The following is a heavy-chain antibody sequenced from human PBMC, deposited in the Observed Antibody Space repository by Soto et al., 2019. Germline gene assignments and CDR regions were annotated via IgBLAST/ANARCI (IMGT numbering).Heavy chain of an antibody. V-gene: IGHV3-30*18. J-gene: IGHJ4*02. CDR3: AKESGVGAPHYFDY. CDR2: ISYDGSNK. D-gene: IGHD1-26*01. Sequence: GGSLRLSCAASGFTFSSYGMHWVRQAPGKGLEWVAVISYDGSNKYYADSVKGRFTISRDNSKNTLYLQMNSLRAEDTAVYYCAKESGVGAPHYFDYWGQGTLVTVSS. CDR1: GFTFSSYG.